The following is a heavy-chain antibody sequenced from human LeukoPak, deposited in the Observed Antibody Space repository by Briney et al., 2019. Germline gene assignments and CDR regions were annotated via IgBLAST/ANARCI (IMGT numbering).Heavy chain of an antibody. J-gene: IGHJ4*02. D-gene: IGHD3-10*01. CDR1: GGSISSSSYY. CDR2: IYYSGST. V-gene: IGHV4-39*07. CDR3: VREYSRSGSYNY. Sequence: SETLSLTCTVPGGSISSSSYYWGWIRQPPGKGLEWIGSIYYSGSTYYNPSLKSRVTISVDTSKNQFSLKLSSVTAADTALYYCVREYSRSGSYNYWGQGALVTVSS.